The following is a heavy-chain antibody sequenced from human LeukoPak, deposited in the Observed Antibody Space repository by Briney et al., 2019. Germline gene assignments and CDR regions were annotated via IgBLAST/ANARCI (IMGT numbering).Heavy chain of an antibody. CDR2: LRSDGSNK. CDR1: GFTFSSYG. J-gene: IGHJ3*02. D-gene: IGHD3-22*01. V-gene: IGHV3-30*02. CDR3: AKDSTTYYYDSSGYWDAFDI. Sequence: PGGSLRLSCIPSGFTFSSYGMHWVRQAPGKGLEGVALLRSDGSNKYYADSVKGRFTISRDNSKNTLYLQMNSLRAEDTAVYYCAKDSTTYYYDSSGYWDAFDIWGQGTMVTVSS.